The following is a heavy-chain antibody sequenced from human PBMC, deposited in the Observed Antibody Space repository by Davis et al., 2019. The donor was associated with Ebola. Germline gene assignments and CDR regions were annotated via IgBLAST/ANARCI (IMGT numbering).Heavy chain of an antibody. V-gene: IGHV3-53*05. CDR3: ATTQWLREFDN. J-gene: IGHJ4*02. CDR1: GFTVSSNH. Sequence: GESLKIPCTASGFTVSSNHMSRVRQAPGKGLEWVSVFYDQSTAYADAVRGRFIITRDKSNNTLYLEMSSLRVDDTAVYYCATTQWLREFDNWDQGTLVTVSS. D-gene: IGHD6-19*01. CDR2: FYDQST.